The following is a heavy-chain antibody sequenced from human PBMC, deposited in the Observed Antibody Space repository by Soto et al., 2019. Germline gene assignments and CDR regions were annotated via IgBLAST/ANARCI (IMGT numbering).Heavy chain of an antibody. Sequence: NPSETLSLTCTVSGGSVSSSSYYWGWIRQPPGKGLEWIGTIYYSGSTYYNPSLKSRVTISVDTSKNQVSLKLSSVTAADTAVYHCARQYDRPYGGSHPGAFDIWGQGTMVTVSS. V-gene: IGHV4-39*01. CDR1: GGSVSSSSYY. D-gene: IGHD2-15*01. CDR2: IYYSGST. J-gene: IGHJ3*02. CDR3: ARQYDRPYGGSHPGAFDI.